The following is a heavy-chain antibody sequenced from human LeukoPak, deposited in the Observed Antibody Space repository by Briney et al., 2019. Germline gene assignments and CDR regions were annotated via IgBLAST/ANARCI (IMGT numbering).Heavy chain of an antibody. D-gene: IGHD6-13*01. CDR2: INHSGST. CDR1: GGSFSGYY. V-gene: IGHV4-34*01. J-gene: IGHJ4*02. Sequence: SETLSLTCAVYGGSFSGYYWSWIRQPPGKGLEWVGEINHSGSTNYNPSLKSRVTISVDTSKNQCSLKLSSVTAADTAVYYCARGRWSVAAGTLDYWGQGTLVTVSS. CDR3: ARGRWSVAAGTLDY.